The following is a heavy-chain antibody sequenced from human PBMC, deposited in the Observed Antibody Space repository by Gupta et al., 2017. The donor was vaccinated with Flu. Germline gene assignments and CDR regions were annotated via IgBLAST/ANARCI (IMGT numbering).Heavy chain of an antibody. CDR1: SSYA. Sequence: SSYASTWVRQAPGQGLEWMGKIIPIAGAANYAQKFRDRVTFTADESTTTAFMELRSLTSEDTAVYDCARGGSTSGWRGFDYWGQGTRGTASS. J-gene: IGHJ4*02. CDR2: IIPIAGAA. CDR3: ARGGSTSGWRGFDY. V-gene: IGHV1-69*11. D-gene: IGHD6-19*01.